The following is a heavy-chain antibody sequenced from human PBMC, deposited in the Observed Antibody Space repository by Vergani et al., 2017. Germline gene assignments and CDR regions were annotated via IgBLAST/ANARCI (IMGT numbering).Heavy chain of an antibody. CDR2: INHSGST. CDR3: ARDSEVVPAAPKSWFDP. V-gene: IGHV4-34*01. D-gene: IGHD2-2*01. J-gene: IGHJ5*02. Sequence: QVQLQQWGAGLLKPSETLSLTCAVYGGSFSGYYWSWIRQPPGKGLEWIGEINHSGSTNYNPSLKSRVTISVDTSKNQFSLKLSSVTAADTAVYYCARDSEVVPAAPKSWFDPWGQGTLVTVSS. CDR1: GGSFSGYY.